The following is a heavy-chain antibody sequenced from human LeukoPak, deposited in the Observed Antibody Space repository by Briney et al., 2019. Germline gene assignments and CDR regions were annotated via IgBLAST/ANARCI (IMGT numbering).Heavy chain of an antibody. Sequence: GGSLRLSCVASGFTFSSSAMSWVRQAPGKGLEWVSAISNNGGYTYYADSVQGRFTISRDNSKSTLCLQMNSLRAEDTAVYYCAKQLGYCSDGSCYFPYWGQGTLVTVSS. CDR2: ISNNGGYT. CDR1: GFTFSSSA. J-gene: IGHJ4*02. CDR3: AKQLGYCSDGSCYFPY. D-gene: IGHD2-15*01. V-gene: IGHV3-23*01.